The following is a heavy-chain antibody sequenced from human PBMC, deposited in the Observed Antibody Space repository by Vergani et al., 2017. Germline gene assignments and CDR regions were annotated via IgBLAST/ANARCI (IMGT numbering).Heavy chain of an antibody. CDR3: ARVGHLVAVTGRGPSLVL. V-gene: IGHV4-61*02. D-gene: IGHD2-21*02. Sequence: QVQLQESGPGLVKPSQTLSLTCTVSGGSIRSGGYYWSWIRQPAGKGLEWIGRIDTSGRTNYNPSLKSRVTMSVGTSKNQFSLKLRSVTAADTAVYYCARVGHLVAVTGRGPSLVLWWRGSLVTVSS. J-gene: IGHJ2*01. CDR1: GGSIRSGGYY. CDR2: IDTSGRT.